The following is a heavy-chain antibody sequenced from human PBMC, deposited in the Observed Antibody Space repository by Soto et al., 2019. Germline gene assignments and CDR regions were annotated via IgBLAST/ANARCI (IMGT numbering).Heavy chain of an antibody. V-gene: IGHV4-61*01. Sequence: ETLSLTCTVSGGSVSSGSYYWSWIRQPPGKGLEWIGYIYYSGSTNYNPSLKSRVTISVDTSKNQFSLKLSSVTAADTAVYYCARYSCSLNWFDPWGQGTLVTVSS. CDR3: ARYSCSLNWFDP. J-gene: IGHJ5*02. D-gene: IGHD6-13*01. CDR2: IYYSGST. CDR1: GGSVSSGSYY.